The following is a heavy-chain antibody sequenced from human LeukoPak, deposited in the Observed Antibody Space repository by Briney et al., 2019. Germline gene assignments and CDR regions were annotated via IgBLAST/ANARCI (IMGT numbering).Heavy chain of an antibody. CDR2: IYNSGST. CDR3: ARRGGYKHGYNY. CDR1: GGSVSSEGYY. D-gene: IGHD5-18*01. J-gene: IGHJ4*02. V-gene: IGHV4-61*08. Sequence: VKPSETMSLTCTVSGGSVSSEGYYWSWIRQPPGKGLEWIGYIYNSGSTNYNPSLKSRVTISVDTSKNQFSLKLSSVTAADTAVYYCARRGGYKHGYNYWGQGILVTVSS.